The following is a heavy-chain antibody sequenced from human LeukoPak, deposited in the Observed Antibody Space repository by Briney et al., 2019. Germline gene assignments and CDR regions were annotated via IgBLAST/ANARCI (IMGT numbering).Heavy chain of an antibody. J-gene: IGHJ6*03. CDR2: ISGSGGST. CDR3: AKDGWVTKIMYYMDV. Sequence: GGSLRLSCSASGFTFSSYGMSWVRQAPGKGLEWVSAISGSGGSTAYADSAKGRFAISRDNSKNTLYLQMNSLRAEDTAVYYCAKDGWVTKIMYYMDVWGKGTTVTISS. D-gene: IGHD6-19*01. V-gene: IGHV3-23*01. CDR1: GFTFSSYG.